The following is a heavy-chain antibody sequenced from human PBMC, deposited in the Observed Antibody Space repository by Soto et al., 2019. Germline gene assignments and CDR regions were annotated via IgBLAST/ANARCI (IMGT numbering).Heavy chain of an antibody. J-gene: IGHJ5*02. D-gene: IGHD6-19*01. CDR1: GGSINNYY. CDR2: IFYSGST. Sequence: QVQLQESGPGRVKPSETLSLTCNVSGGSINNYYWTWIRQPPGKGLEWIGYIFYSGSTNYNPSLKSRVSISVDTSKNRFSLKLTSVTAADTAVYYCARGPGSGLLWFDPWGQGTLVTVSS. CDR3: ARGPGSGLLWFDP. V-gene: IGHV4-59*01.